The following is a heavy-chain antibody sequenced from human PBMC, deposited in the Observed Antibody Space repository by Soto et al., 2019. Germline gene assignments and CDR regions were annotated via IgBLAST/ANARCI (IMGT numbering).Heavy chain of an antibody. D-gene: IGHD4-17*01. V-gene: IGHV4-30-2*02. Sequence: SETLSLTCAVSGGSISSGGYSWSWIRQPPGKGLEWIGYIYHSGSTYYNPSLKSRVTISVDRSKNQFSLKLSSVTAADTAVYYCASADYGDYGGGSDFDIWGQGTMVT. CDR3: ASADYGDYGGGSDFDI. J-gene: IGHJ3*02. CDR2: IYHSGST. CDR1: GGSISSGGYS.